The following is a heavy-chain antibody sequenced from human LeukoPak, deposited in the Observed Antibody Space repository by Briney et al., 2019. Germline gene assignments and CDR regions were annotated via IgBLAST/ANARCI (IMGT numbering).Heavy chain of an antibody. Sequence: PGGSLRLSCAASGFTFSSYWMHWVRQAPGKGLVWVSRINTDGSSTSYADSVKGRFTISRDNAKNTLYLQMNSLRAEDTAVYYCARYMSGFLSGNWFDPWGQGTLVTVSS. V-gene: IGHV3-74*01. CDR1: GFTFSSYW. D-gene: IGHD3-3*01. CDR2: INTDGSST. J-gene: IGHJ5*02. CDR3: ARYMSGFLSGNWFDP.